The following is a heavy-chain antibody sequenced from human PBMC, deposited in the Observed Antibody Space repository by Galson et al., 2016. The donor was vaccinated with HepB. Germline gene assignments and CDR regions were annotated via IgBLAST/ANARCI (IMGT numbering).Heavy chain of an antibody. CDR1: GYRFTKSW. CDR2: IDPSDSHS. J-gene: IGHJ4*02. Sequence: QSGAEVKEPGESLRISCKGSGYRFTKSWISWVRQMPGKGLEWIGRIDPSDSHSIYSPSLRGHVTISADKSISSAHLQWSTLKASDTAMYYCARQPLHSYGRSYLDLWGQGTLVTVSS. D-gene: IGHD5-18*01. V-gene: IGHV5-10-1*01. CDR3: ARQPLHSYGRSYLDL.